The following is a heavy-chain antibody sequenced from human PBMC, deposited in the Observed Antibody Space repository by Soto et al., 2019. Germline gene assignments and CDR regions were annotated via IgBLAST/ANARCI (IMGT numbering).Heavy chain of an antibody. J-gene: IGHJ6*02. CDR3: ATGTTVLPPYGMDV. V-gene: IGHV1-24*01. CDR2: FDPEDGET. CDR1: GYTLTELS. D-gene: IGHD4-17*01. Sequence: ASVKVSWKVSGYTLTELSMHWVRQAPGKGLDWMGGFDPEDGETIYAQKFQGRVTMTEDTSTDTAYMELSSLRSEDTAVHYCATGTTVLPPYGMDVWGQGTTVTVSS.